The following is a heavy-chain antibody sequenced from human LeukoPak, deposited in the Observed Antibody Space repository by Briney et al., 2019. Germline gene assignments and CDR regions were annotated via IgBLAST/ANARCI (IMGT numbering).Heavy chain of an antibody. CDR3: ARVSGAFDI. Sequence: SETLSLTCAVSGGSISSSNWWSWVRQPPGKGLEWIGEIHHSGSTNYNPSLKSRVSISVGKSKNQFSLKLSSVTAADTAVYYCARVSGAFDIWGQGTMVTVSS. CDR1: GGSISSSNW. J-gene: IGHJ3*02. CDR2: IHHSGST. V-gene: IGHV4-4*02.